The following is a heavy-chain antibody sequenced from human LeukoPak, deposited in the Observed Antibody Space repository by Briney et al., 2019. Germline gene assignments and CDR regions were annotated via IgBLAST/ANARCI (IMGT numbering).Heavy chain of an antibody. Sequence: ASVKVSCKTSGYIFTGYYIHWVRQAPGQGLEWMGWINPNGGGTTYGQRLQGRVTMTRDTSISTAYMELSRLRSDDTAVYYCARDGERRTPAAAGNGEVDYWGQGTLVTVSS. V-gene: IGHV1-2*02. CDR3: ARDGERRTPAAAGNGEVDY. D-gene: IGHD6-13*01. CDR2: INPNGGGT. CDR1: GYIFTGYY. J-gene: IGHJ4*02.